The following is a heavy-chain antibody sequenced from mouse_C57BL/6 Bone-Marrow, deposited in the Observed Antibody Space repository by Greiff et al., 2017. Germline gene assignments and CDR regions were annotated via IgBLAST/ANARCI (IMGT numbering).Heavy chain of an antibody. V-gene: IGHV1-31*01. J-gene: IGHJ3*01. D-gene: IGHD1-1*01. CDR1: GYSFTGYY. Sequence: VQLKQSGPELVKPGASVKISCKASGYSFTGYYMHWVKQSHGNILDWIGYIYPYNGVSSYNQKFKGKATLTVDKSSSTAYMELRSLTSEDSAVYYCARAHITTVVATGEAWFAYWGQGTLVTVSA. CDR3: ARAHITTVVATGEAWFAY. CDR2: IYPYNGVS.